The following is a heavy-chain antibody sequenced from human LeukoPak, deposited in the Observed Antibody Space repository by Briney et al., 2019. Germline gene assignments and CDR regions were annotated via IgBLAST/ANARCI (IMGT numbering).Heavy chain of an antibody. CDR3: ARWGHFDASGYFVVDY. D-gene: IGHD3-22*01. V-gene: IGHV4-59*01. CDR1: DGSIRNFY. Sequence: PSETLSLTCTVSDGSIRNFYWNWFRQPPGKRLEWIGHTLYGGRTGYNPSLESRVTISVDTSKSQFSLNLRSVTTTDTAVYYCARWGHFDASGYFVVDYWGQGALVTVSS. J-gene: IGHJ4*02. CDR2: TLYGGRT.